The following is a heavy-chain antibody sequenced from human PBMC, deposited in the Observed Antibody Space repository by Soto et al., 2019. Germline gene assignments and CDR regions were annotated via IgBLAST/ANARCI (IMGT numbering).Heavy chain of an antibody. CDR1: VGSISIGAYY. CDR2: IYHSGST. D-gene: IGHD2-15*01. J-gene: IGHJ4*02. CDR3: ARDTGTRYGGNTYYFDY. V-gene: IGHV4-31*03. Sequence: SETLSLTCTVSVGSISIGAYYWSWIRQHREKGREWIGYIYHSGSTYYNPSVKSRVTISVDTSKNQSSLKLSSVTAADTAVYDCARDTGTRYGGNTYYFDYWGQGTLVTVSS.